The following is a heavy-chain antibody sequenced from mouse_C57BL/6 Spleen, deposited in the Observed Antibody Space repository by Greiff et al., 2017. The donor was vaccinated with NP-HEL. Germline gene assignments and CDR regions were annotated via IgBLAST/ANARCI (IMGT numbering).Heavy chain of an antibody. CDR2: ISSGSSTI. CDR3: ARDRRGYAMDY. CDR1: GFTFSDYG. V-gene: IGHV5-17*01. J-gene: IGHJ4*01. Sequence: EVQVVESGGGLVKPGGSLKLSCAASGFTFSDYGMHWVRQAPEKGLEWVAYISSGSSTIYYADTVKGRFTISRDNAKNTLFLQMTSLRSEDTAMYYCARDRRGYAMDYWGQGTSVTVSS.